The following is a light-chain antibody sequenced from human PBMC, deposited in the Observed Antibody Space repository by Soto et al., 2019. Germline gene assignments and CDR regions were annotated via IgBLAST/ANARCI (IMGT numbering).Light chain of an antibody. V-gene: IGKV3D-15*01. CDR1: QSVGSD. CDR3: QQYNSWPLT. CDR2: DIF. J-gene: IGKJ4*01. Sequence: EILIAQSPATLAVSPGERATLSCRASQSVGSDLAWYQQTNGKAPRLVIYDIFTRDTGVPTRISGSGSGTEFTLPISRLQSEDFSVYYCQQYNSWPLTFGGGTKVDIK.